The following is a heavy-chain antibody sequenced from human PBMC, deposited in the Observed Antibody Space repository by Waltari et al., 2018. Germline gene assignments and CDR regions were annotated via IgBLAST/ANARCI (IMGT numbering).Heavy chain of an antibody. Sequence: EVQLVESGGGLVQPGRSLRLSCTASGFTFGDYAMSWVRQAPGKGLEWVGFIRSKAYGGTTEYAASVKGRFAISRDDSKSIAYLQMNSLKTEDTAVYYCTRDYDFWSGYYIWGQGTLVTVSS. J-gene: IGHJ4*02. CDR1: GFTFGDYA. CDR2: IRSKAYGGTT. CDR3: TRDYDFWSGYYI. V-gene: IGHV3-49*04. D-gene: IGHD3-3*01.